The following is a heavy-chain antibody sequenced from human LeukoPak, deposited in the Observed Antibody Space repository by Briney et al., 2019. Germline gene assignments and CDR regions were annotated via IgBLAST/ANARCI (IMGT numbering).Heavy chain of an antibody. Sequence: GGSLTLSCAASGFTFDDYAMHWVRQSPGKGLEWVCFITGDGGRAYYAESVKGRFTISRDNSKNSVFLQMNSLGSEDTALYYCAKDVSNSGWTSWGQGTLVTVSS. CDR2: ITGDGGRA. CDR3: AKDVSNSGWTS. D-gene: IGHD6-19*01. V-gene: IGHV3-43*02. J-gene: IGHJ4*02. CDR1: GFTFDDYA.